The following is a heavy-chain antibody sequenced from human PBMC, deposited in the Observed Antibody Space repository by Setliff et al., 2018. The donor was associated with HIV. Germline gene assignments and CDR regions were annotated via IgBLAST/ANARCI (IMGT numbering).Heavy chain of an antibody. CDR3: ARERDSNGYQFNY. CDR1: GFTFTNYA. CDR2: INVDSGNT. D-gene: IGHD3-22*01. Sequence: ASVKVSCKASGFTFTNYAIHWVRQAPGQRLEWMGWINVDSGNTKYLQDLQGRVTITKDRSASTAYMEVSNLRSEDMAVYYCARERDSNGYQFNYWGQGTLVTVSS. J-gene: IGHJ4*02. V-gene: IGHV1-3*03.